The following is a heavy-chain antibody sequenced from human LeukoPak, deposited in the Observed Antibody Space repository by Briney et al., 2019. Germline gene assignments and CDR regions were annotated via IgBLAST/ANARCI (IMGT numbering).Heavy chain of an antibody. V-gene: IGHV1-46*01. CDR2: INPSGGST. CDR1: GYTFTSYY. J-gene: IGHJ3*02. D-gene: IGHD1-26*01. CDR3: ARVMSGSYWDDAFDI. Sequence: GSSVKVSCKASGYTFTSYYMHWVRQAPGQGLEWMGIINPSGGSTSYAQKFQGRVTMTRDMSTSTVYMELSSLRSEDTAVYYCARVMSGSYWDDAFDIWGQGTMVTVSS.